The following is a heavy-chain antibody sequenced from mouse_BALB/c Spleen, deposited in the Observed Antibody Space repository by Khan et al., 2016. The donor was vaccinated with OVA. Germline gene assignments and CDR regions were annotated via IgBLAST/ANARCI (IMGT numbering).Heavy chain of an antibody. CDR1: GYSITSNYA. J-gene: IGHJ4*01. D-gene: IGHD1-1*01. CDR2: ISYSGST. CDR3: ARGKYYGYAMDY. Sequence: EVQLQESGPGLVKPSQSLSLTCTVTGYSITSNYAWNWIRQFPGNKLEWMGYISYSGSTNYNPSLKSRISITRDTSQNQSFLQLNSVTTEDTATYYCARGKYYGYAMDYWGQGTSITVSS. V-gene: IGHV3-2*02.